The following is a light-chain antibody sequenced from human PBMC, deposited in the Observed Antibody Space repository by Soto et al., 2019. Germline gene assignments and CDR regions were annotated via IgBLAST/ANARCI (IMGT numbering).Light chain of an antibody. CDR3: KKYKNGPLP. J-gene: IGKJ2*01. CDR2: GAS. CDR1: QSVSSN. Sequence: TVMTQSPATLSVSPGERATLSCRASQSVSSNLAWYQQKPGQAPRLLIYGASTRATGIPARFSGSGSGTDFTLTTSSPQSEVFAVYSCKKYKNGPLPFGRGPKREIK. V-gene: IGKV3D-15*01.